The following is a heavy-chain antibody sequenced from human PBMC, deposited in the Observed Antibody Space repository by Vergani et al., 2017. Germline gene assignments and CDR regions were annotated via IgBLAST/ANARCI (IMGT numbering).Heavy chain of an antibody. D-gene: IGHD6-13*01. CDR3: ARLASSSWIRYYYYYYMDV. V-gene: IGHV1-2*02. CDR1: GYTFTGYY. Sequence: QVQLVQSGAEVKKPGASVKVSCKASGYTFTGYYMHWVRQAPGQGLEWMGWINPNSGGTNYAQKFQGRVTMTRDTSISTAYMELSRLRSDDTAVYYCARLASSSWIRYYYYYYMDVWGKGTTVTVSS. J-gene: IGHJ6*03. CDR2: INPNSGGT.